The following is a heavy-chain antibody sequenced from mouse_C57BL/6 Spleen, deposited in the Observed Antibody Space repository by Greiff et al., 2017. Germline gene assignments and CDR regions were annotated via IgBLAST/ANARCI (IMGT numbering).Heavy chain of an antibody. CDR2: IYPGDGDT. D-gene: IGHD1-1*01. CDR1: GYAFSSSW. V-gene: IGHV1-82*01. Sequence: VKLQESGPELVKPGASVKISCKASGYAFSSSWMNWVKQRPGKGLEWIGRIYPGDGDTNYNGKFKGKATLTADKSSSTAYMQLSSLTSEDSAVYFCARDGSRNWYFDVWGTGTTVTVSS. CDR3: ARDGSRNWYFDV. J-gene: IGHJ1*03.